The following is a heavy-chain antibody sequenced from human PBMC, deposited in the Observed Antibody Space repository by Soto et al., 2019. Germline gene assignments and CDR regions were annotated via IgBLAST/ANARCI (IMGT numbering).Heavy chain of an antibody. J-gene: IGHJ6*02. CDR2: ISGSGGST. Sequence: GGSLRLSCAASGFTFSSYAMSWVRQAPGKGLEWVSAISGSGGSTYYADSVKGRFTISRDNSKNTLYLQMNSLRAEDTAVYYCARKMIDGNYYYGMDVWGQGTTVTVSS. CDR3: ARKMIDGNYYYGMDV. V-gene: IGHV3-23*01. D-gene: IGHD3-22*01. CDR1: GFTFSSYA.